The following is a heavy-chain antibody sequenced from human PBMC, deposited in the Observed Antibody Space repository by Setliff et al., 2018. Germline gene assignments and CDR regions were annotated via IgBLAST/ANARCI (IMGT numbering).Heavy chain of an antibody. CDR1: GGSISPYF. J-gene: IGHJ5*02. CDR3: VGDYQGGWFAP. Sequence: PSETLSLTCTVSGGSISPYFWSWVRQPPGKGLEWIGYIYHNGNTNFNPSLKTRVTMSVDTSKNQFALNLKSVTAADTAVYYCVGDYQGGWFAPWGQGIMVTVSS. CDR2: IYHNGNT. D-gene: IGHD3-16*01. V-gene: IGHV4-59*01.